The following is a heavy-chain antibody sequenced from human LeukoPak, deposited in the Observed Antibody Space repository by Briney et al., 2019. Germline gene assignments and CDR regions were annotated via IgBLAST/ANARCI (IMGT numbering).Heavy chain of an antibody. V-gene: IGHV1-2*02. CDR2: INPNSGGT. J-gene: IGHJ4*02. CDR1: GYTFTGYC. Sequence: ASVKVSCKASGYTFTGYCMHWVRQAPGQGLEWMGWINPNSGGTIYAQKFQGRVTMTRDTSINTAYMELSRLRSDDTAVYYCARDQLVTGSGSYWGDAFDIWGQGTLVTASS. D-gene: IGHD1-26*01. CDR3: ARDQLVTGSGSYWGDAFDI.